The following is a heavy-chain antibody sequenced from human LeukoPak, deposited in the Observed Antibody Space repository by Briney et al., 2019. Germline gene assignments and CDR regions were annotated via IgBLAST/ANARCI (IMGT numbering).Heavy chain of an antibody. D-gene: IGHD1-26*01. CDR1: GFTFSSYS. Sequence: GGSLRLSCAASGFTFSSYSMNWVRQAPGKGLEWVSAISGSGGSTYYADSVKGRFTISRDNSKNTLYLQMNSLRAEDTAVYYCAKVRVMEWELRERAFDIWGQGTMVTVSS. CDR3: AKVRVMEWELRERAFDI. J-gene: IGHJ3*02. V-gene: IGHV3-23*01. CDR2: ISGSGGST.